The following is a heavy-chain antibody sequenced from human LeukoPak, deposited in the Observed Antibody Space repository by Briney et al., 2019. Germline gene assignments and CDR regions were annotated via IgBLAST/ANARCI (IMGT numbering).Heavy chain of an antibody. V-gene: IGHV3-21*01. CDR1: GFTFSSYS. D-gene: IGHD6-13*01. CDR3: ARVPASSPGDAFDI. CDR2: ISSSSSSYI. J-gene: IGHJ3*02. Sequence: GGSLRLSCAASGFTFSSYSMNWVRQAPGKGLEWVSSISSSSSSYIYYADSVKGRFTISRDNAKNSLCLQMNSLRAEDTAVYYCARVPASSPGDAFDIWGQGAMVTVSS.